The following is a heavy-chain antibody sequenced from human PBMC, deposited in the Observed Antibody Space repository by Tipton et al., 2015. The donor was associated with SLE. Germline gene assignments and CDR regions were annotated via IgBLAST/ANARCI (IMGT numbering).Heavy chain of an antibody. CDR3: ARGPPYSS. Sequence: TLSLTCTVSGGSISSSSYYWGWIRQPPGKGLEWIGSIYYSGSTYYNPSLKSRVTISVDTSKNQFSLKLSSVTAADTAVYYCARGPPYSSWGQGTLVTVSS. J-gene: IGHJ4*02. CDR1: GGSISSSSYY. D-gene: IGHD2-15*01. V-gene: IGHV4-39*07. CDR2: IYYSGST.